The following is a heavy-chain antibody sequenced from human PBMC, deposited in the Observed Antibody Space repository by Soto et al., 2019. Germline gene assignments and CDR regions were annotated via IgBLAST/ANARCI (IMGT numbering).Heavy chain of an antibody. J-gene: IGHJ3*02. CDR1: GFIFSSYW. CDR3: ARGFNSALDI. Sequence: EVQLVESGGGLVQPGGSLRLSCAATGFIFSSYWMSWVRQAPGKGLEWVANIKQDGSEKYYVDSAKGRFTISRDNAKNSLHLQMNSLRAEDTAGYYCARGFNSALDIWGQGKMVTVSS. V-gene: IGHV3-7*01. CDR2: IKQDGSEK.